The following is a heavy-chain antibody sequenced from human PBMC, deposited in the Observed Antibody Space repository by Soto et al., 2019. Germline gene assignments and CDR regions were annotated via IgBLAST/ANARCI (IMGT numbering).Heavy chain of an antibody. CDR2: IIPIFGTA. Sequence: SVKVSCKASGGTFSSYAISWVRQAPGQGLEWMGGIIPIFGTANYAQKFQGRVTITADESTSTAYMELSSLRSEDTAVYYCARDLSYYDSSSSFGYWSQGTLVTVSS. V-gene: IGHV1-69*13. CDR1: GGTFSSYA. D-gene: IGHD3-22*01. J-gene: IGHJ4*02. CDR3: ARDLSYYDSSSSFGY.